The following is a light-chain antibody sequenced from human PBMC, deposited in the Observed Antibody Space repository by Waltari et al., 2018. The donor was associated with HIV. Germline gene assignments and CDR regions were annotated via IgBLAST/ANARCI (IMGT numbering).Light chain of an antibody. CDR2: GTS. V-gene: IGKV1-16*01. J-gene: IGKJ5*01. Sequence: DIQLTQSPPSLSASPADSVPITCRASQDIDIYLGWFQQKAGQAPRPLISGTSTLRTGVPSRFRGSSSAADVTLNISRLEPDDFGTYFCHQYHSYPITFGRGTRLDIK. CDR3: HQYHSYPIT. CDR1: QDIDIY.